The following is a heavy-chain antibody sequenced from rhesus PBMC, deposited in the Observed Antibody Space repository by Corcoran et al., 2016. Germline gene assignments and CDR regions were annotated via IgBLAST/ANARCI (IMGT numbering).Heavy chain of an antibody. V-gene: IGHV4-93*01. CDR3: ARDWYSGSWSPYYFDY. CDR1: GGSISSSNW. J-gene: IGHJ4*01. CDR2: IYGSCGST. Sequence: QVQLQESGPAVVKPSETLSLTCAVSGGSISSSNWWSWIRQSPGKGLEWIGGIYGSCGSTEYNPSLNSRITISKDTSKNQFSLKLSCVTAADTAVYYCARDWYSGSWSPYYFDYWGQGVLVTVSS. D-gene: IGHD6-25*01.